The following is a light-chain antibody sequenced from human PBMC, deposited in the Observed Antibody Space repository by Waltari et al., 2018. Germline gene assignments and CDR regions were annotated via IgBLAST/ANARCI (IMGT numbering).Light chain of an antibody. Sequence: QSVLTQSPSVSGVPGQRVTISCTGSRSHIGAGFDVHWYQQLPGPAPKLLIFDNTYRPSGVSDRFSGSKSGTSASLDITGLQAEDEAEYTCQSYDTGLRGSVFGGGTKVTVL. V-gene: IGLV1-40*01. J-gene: IGLJ1*01. CDR2: DNT. CDR3: QSYDTGLRGSV. CDR1: RSHIGAGFD.